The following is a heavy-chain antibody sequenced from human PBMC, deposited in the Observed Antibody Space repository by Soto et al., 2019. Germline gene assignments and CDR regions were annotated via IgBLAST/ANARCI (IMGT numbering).Heavy chain of an antibody. Sequence: QVQLVESGGGVVQPGRSLRLSCAASGFTFSSYGMHWVRQAPGKGLEWVAVIWYDGSNKYYADSVKGRFTISRDNSKNPLYLQMNSLRAEDTAVYYCARDAGYSSSWYEPYYYYYYMDVWGKGTTVTVSS. CDR3: ARDAGYSSSWYEPYYYYYYMDV. V-gene: IGHV3-33*01. J-gene: IGHJ6*03. CDR2: IWYDGSNK. D-gene: IGHD6-13*01. CDR1: GFTFSSYG.